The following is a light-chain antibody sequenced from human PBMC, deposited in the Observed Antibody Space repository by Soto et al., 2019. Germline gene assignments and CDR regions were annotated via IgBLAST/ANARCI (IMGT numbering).Light chain of an antibody. CDR2: GNI. CDR3: QSYDSTLSARYV. J-gene: IGLJ1*01. CDR1: SSNIGAGYD. Sequence: QSVLTQPPSVSGAPGQRVTISCTGSSSNIGAGYDVHWYQQRPGTAPKLLIFGNINWPSGVPGRFSGSKSGTSASLAITGLQAEDEGDYYCQSYDSTLSARYVFGTGTKVTVL. V-gene: IGLV1-40*01.